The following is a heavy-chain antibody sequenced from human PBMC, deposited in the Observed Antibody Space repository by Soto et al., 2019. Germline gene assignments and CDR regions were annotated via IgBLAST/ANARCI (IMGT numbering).Heavy chain of an antibody. CDR2: VFYGGIS. V-gene: IGHV4-59*01. CDR3: AKGDILTS. CDR1: GDSMSNYY. D-gene: IGHD3-9*01. J-gene: IGHJ4*02. Sequence: QVRLQESGPGLLKPSETLSLTCTVSGDSMSNYYWHWIRQSPGKGLEWIGYVFYGGISDYNPSLEGRATISVAMSKNQFSLRLTSVTAADTAVYYCAKGDILTSWGQGTLVTVSS.